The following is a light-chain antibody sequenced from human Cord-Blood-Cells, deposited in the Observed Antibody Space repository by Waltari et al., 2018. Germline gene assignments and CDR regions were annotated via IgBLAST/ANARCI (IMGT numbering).Light chain of an antibody. CDR3: QQRYSSPLT. V-gene: IGKV1-39*01. CDR2: AAS. CDR1: QSISSY. Sequence: IQMTQSTYPLSASVGDRVTITVRASQSISSYLNCYQQKPGKPPKFLIYAASSLQSGVPSRFIGSGSGTDVSLTINSLQPEEYATYYCQQRYSSPLTFGGGTKVEIK. J-gene: IGKJ4*01.